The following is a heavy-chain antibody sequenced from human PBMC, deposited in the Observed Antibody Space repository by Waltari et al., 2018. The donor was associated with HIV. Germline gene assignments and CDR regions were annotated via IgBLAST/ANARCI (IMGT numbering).Heavy chain of an antibody. V-gene: IGHV3-48*03. Sequence: EVQLVESGGGLVQPGGSLRLSCVASGFTFSNYEMNWVRQAPGKGLEWVSYISNSGDVIYYADSVKGRFTISRDNAKNSLYLQMNSLRVEDTAIYYCARPNPVYDEYGGPRGYWGQGTLVTVSS. CDR2: ISNSGDVI. D-gene: IGHD4-17*01. CDR1: GFTFSNYE. J-gene: IGHJ4*01. CDR3: ARPNPVYDEYGGPRGY.